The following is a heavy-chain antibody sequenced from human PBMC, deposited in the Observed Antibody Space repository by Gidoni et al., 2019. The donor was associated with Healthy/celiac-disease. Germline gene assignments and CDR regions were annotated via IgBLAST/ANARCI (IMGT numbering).Heavy chain of an antibody. J-gene: IGHJ4*02. D-gene: IGHD3-22*01. CDR3: ARGWAYYYDSSGYIDY. CDR1: GFTFSDYY. V-gene: IGHV3-11*06. CDR2: ISSSSSYT. Sequence: QVQLVESGGGLVKPGGSLRLSCAASGFTFSDYYMSWIRQAPGKGLEWVSYISSSSSYTNYADSVKGRFTISRDNAKNSLYLQMNSLRAEDTAVYYCARGWAYYYDSSGYIDYWGQGTLVTVSS.